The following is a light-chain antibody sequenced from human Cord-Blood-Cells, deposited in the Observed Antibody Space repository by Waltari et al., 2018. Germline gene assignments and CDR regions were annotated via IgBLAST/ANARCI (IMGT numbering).Light chain of an antibody. CDR2: DVS. CDR3: CSYAGSYTWV. Sequence: QSALTQPRSVSGSPGRPATISCTATSSDVGGYNCVSWYQQHPGKAPKLMFYDVSKRPSGVPDRFSGSKSGNTASLTISGLQAEDEADYYCCSYAGSYTWVFGGGTKLTVL. V-gene: IGLV2-11*01. J-gene: IGLJ3*02. CDR1: SSDVGGYNC.